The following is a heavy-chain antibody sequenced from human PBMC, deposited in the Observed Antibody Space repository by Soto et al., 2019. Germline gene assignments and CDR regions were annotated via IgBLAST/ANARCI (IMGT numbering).Heavy chain of an antibody. D-gene: IGHD6-13*01. CDR3: ARSGYSSSWYWFDP. J-gene: IGHJ5*02. Sequence: QLQLQESGPGLVKPSETLSLTCAVSGDSFRSSDYYWGWIRRPPNKGLEWIGSMHYSGSTFYNPSLKSRVTISVDTPKNQFSLQLTSVTAADTAVYYCARSGYSSSWYWFDPWGQGTLVTVSS. V-gene: IGHV4-39*01. CDR2: MHYSGST. CDR1: GDSFRSSDYY.